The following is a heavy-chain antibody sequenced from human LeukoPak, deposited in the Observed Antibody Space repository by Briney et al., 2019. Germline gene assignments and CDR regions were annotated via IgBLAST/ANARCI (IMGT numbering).Heavy chain of an antibody. V-gene: IGHV4-39*01. Sequence: SETLSLTCAVSGGAISSSSYYWGWIRQPPGKGLEWIGSIYYSGSTYYNPSLKSRVTISVDTSKNQFPLKLSSVTAADTAVYYCARLYTVSPHSLTGLKYFDYWGQGTLVTVSS. J-gene: IGHJ4*02. CDR1: GGAISSSSYY. D-gene: IGHD7-27*01. CDR3: ARLYTVSPHSLTGLKYFDY. CDR2: IYYSGST.